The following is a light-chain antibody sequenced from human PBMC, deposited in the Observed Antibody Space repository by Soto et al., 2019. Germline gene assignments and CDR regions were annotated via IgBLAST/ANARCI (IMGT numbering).Light chain of an antibody. Sequence: DIQMTQSPATLPASAGDRVTITCRASQTISSWLAWYQQKPGKAPDLLIYDASRLAGGVPSRFSGSESGTEFSLTIGSLQPDDFATYYCQHYNSYSEAFGQGTKVDI. V-gene: IGKV1-5*01. J-gene: IGKJ1*01. CDR3: QHYNSYSEA. CDR1: QTISSW. CDR2: DAS.